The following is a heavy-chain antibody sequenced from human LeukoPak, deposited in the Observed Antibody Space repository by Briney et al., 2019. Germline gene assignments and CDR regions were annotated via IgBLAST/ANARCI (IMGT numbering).Heavy chain of an antibody. CDR3: ARQTWASHVRIAEAGTSHYSGMDV. D-gene: IGHD6-13*01. CDR1: GFTFSSYS. V-gene: IGHV3-48*02. Sequence: GGSLRLSCAASGFTFSSYSMNWVRQAPGKGLEWVSYISSSNSTIYYADSVKGRFTISRDNAKNSLYLQMNILRDENTAVYYCARQTWASHVRIAEAGTSHYSGMDVWGQGTTVTVSS. J-gene: IGHJ6*02. CDR2: ISSSNSTI.